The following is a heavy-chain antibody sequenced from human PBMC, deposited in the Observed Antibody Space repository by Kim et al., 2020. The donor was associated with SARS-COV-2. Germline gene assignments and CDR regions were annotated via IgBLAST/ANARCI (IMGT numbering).Heavy chain of an antibody. J-gene: IGHJ4*02. CDR2: MSVSAST. CDR1: GGSISSDY. Sequence: SETLSLTCDVSGGSISSDYWGWIRKPPGKGLEWITYMSVSASTQYNPSLRSRVTISVDTSRRQFSLKLTSVSAADTAVYYCARLFRPSPYCFFDYWGQGILVTVSP. V-gene: IGHV4-59*08. CDR3: ARLFRPSPYCFFDY. D-gene: IGHD2-15*01.